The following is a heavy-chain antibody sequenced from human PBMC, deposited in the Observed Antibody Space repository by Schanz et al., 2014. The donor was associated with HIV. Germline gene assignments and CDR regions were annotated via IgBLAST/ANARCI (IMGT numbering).Heavy chain of an antibody. CDR3: ARGLGDSSSSEPFDI. D-gene: IGHD6-6*01. Sequence: QVQLVQSGAEVKKPGASVMVSCEASGYTFSGYDINWVRQAPGQGLEWMGGIIPIFGTANYAQKFQGRVTITADESTSTAYMELRSLRSEDTAVYYCARGLGDSSSSEPFDIWGQGTKVTVSS. CDR1: GYTFSGYD. J-gene: IGHJ3*02. V-gene: IGHV1-69*01. CDR2: IIPIFGTA.